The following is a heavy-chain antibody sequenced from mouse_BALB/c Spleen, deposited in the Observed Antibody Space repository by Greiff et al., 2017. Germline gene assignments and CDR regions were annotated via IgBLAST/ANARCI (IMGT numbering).Heavy chain of an antibody. CDR3: TRTPGGYAMDY. CDR1: GFTFSNYW. V-gene: IGHV6-6*02. J-gene: IGHJ4*01. CDR2: IRLKSNNYAT. Sequence: ESGGGLVQPGGSMKLSCVASGFTFSNYWMNWVRQSPEKGLEWVAEIRLKSNNYATHYAESVKGRFTISRDDSKSSVYLQMNNLRAEDTGIYYCTRTPGGYAMDYWGQGTSVTVSS.